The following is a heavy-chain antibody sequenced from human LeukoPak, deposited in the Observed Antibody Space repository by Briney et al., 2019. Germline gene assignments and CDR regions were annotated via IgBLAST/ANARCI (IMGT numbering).Heavy chain of an antibody. J-gene: IGHJ4*02. CDR2: IYYSGST. CDR1: GGSISSYY. D-gene: IGHD3-10*01. Sequence: SETLSLTCTVSGGSISSYYWSCIRQPPGKGLEWIGYIYYSGSTNYNPSLKSRVTISVDTSKNQFSLKLSSVTAADTAVYYYARRYYYGSGSFFFDYWGQGTLVTVSS. CDR3: ARRYYYGSGSFFFDY. V-gene: IGHV4-59*01.